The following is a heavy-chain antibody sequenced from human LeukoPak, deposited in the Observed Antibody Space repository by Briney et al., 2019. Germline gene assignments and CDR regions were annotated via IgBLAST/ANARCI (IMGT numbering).Heavy chain of an antibody. Sequence: ASVKVSCKSSGYTFTSYGISWVRQAPGQGLEWMGWISANNGNTDYAQKFKGRVTMTRDTSISTAYMELSRLRSDDTAVYYCAKDTTGLPFDYWGQGTLVTVSS. CDR2: ISANNGNT. J-gene: IGHJ4*02. D-gene: IGHD1-1*01. CDR1: GYTFTSYG. V-gene: IGHV1-18*01. CDR3: AKDTTGLPFDY.